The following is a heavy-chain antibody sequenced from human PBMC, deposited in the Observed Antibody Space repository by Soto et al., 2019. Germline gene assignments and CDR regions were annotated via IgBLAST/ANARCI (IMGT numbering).Heavy chain of an antibody. CDR1: GGTFSSYA. J-gene: IGHJ6*02. CDR2: IIPIFGTA. Sequence: SVKVSCKASGGTFSSYAISWVRQAPGQGLEWMGGIIPIFGTANYAQKFQGRVTITADESTSTAYMELSSLRSEDTAVYYCARGRYSYGRFNGMDVWGQGTTVTVSS. CDR3: ARGRYSYGRFNGMDV. V-gene: IGHV1-69*13. D-gene: IGHD5-18*01.